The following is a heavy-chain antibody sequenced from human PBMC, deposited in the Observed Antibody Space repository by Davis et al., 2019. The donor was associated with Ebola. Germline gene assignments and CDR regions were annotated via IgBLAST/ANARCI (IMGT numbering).Heavy chain of an antibody. CDR3: ARDLRYDSSGYDYYFYMDV. Sequence: PSETLSLTCTVSGGSISRGGSYWTWIRQHPGKGLEWIGYIYYSGSTYYKPSLNSRVTISLDTSKNQFSLHLYSVTAADTAVYYCARDLRYDSSGYDYYFYMDVWGKGTTVTVSS. CDR2: IYYSGST. CDR1: GGSISRGGSY. J-gene: IGHJ6*03. D-gene: IGHD3-22*01. V-gene: IGHV4-31*03.